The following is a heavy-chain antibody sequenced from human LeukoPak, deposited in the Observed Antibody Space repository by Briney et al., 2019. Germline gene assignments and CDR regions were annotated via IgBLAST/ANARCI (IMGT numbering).Heavy chain of an antibody. V-gene: IGHV1-18*01. CDR2: ISAYNGNT. D-gene: IGHD3-9*01. Sequence: ASVKVSCKASGYTFTSYGISWVRRAPGQGLEWMGWISAYNGNTDYAQKLQGRVTMTTDTSTSTAYMELRSLRSDDTAVYYCARASLPFDWLLLLGYWGQGTLVTVSS. CDR1: GYTFTSYG. J-gene: IGHJ4*02. CDR3: ARASLPFDWLLLLGY.